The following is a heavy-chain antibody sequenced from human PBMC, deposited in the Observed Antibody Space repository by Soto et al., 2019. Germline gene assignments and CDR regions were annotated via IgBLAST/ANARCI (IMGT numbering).Heavy chain of an antibody. CDR1: GFTFSSYC. CDR2: ISYDGSNK. D-gene: IGHD3-16*01. CDR3: AGGIGSFYYYYGMDV. J-gene: IGHJ6*02. Sequence: XESLSLSCAASGFTFSSYCMHWVRQAPGKGLEWVAVISYDGSNKYYADSVKGRFTISRDNSKNTLYLQMNSLRAEDTAVYYCAGGIGSFYYYYGMDVWGQGTTVTVSS. V-gene: IGHV3-30*03.